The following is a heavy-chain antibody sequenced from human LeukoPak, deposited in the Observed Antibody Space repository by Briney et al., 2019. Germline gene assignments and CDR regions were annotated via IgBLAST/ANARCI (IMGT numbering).Heavy chain of an antibody. CDR3: ARDTRIVVVPAARDY. CDR2: ISAYNGNT. J-gene: IGHJ4*02. D-gene: IGHD2-2*01. CDR1: GYTFTSYG. V-gene: IGHV1-18*01. Sequence: ASVRVSCNASGYTFTSYGISWWRQAPGQGVEGMGWISAYNGNTNYAQKLQGRVTRTTDTSTSTAYLELRSLRSDDTAVYYCARDTRIVVVPAARDYWGQGTLVTVSS.